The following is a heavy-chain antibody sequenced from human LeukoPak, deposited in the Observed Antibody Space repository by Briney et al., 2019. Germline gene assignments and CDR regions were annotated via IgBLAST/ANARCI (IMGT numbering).Heavy chain of an antibody. CDR1: GFTFSSYA. CDR2: ISSNGGST. J-gene: IGHJ4*02. D-gene: IGHD5-18*01. Sequence: GGSLRLSCSASGFTFSSYAMHWGREAPGKGLEYVSAISSNGGSTYYADSVKGRFTISRDNSKNTLYLQMSSLRAEDTAVYYCVKDRGYSYGEGGYWGQGTLVTVSS. V-gene: IGHV3-64D*06. CDR3: VKDRGYSYGEGGY.